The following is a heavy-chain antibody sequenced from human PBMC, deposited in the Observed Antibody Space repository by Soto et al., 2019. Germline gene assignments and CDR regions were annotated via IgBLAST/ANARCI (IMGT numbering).Heavy chain of an antibody. Sequence: QLQLQESGPGLVKPSETLSLTCTVSGGSISSSSYYWGWIRQPPGKGLEWIGSIYYSGSTYYNPSLKSRVTISVDTIKNQFSLKLSSVTAADTAVYYCARQWLRKRVMDAFDIWGQGTMVTVSS. CDR3: ARQWLRKRVMDAFDI. J-gene: IGHJ3*02. CDR2: IYYSGST. CDR1: GGSISSSSYY. D-gene: IGHD5-12*01. V-gene: IGHV4-39*01.